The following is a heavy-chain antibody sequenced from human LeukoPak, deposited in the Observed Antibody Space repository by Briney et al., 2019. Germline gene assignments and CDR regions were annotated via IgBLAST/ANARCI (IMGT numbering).Heavy chain of an antibody. Sequence: SETLSLTCAVYDESFSGYYWSWIRQPPGKGLEWIGEINHSGSTNYNPSLKSRVTISVDTSKNQFSLKLSSVTAADTAVYYCARAARSSGYYDDFDYWGQGTLVTVSS. J-gene: IGHJ4*02. V-gene: IGHV4-34*01. CDR2: INHSGST. CDR1: DESFSGYY. CDR3: ARAARSSGYYDDFDY. D-gene: IGHD3-22*01.